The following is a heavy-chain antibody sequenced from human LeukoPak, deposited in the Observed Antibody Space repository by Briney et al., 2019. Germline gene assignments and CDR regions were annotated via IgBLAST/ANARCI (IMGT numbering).Heavy chain of an antibody. CDR3: ARHGPRGYYDSSGYYSAYFDY. CDR2: IYTSGST. CDR1: GGSIRSYY. V-gene: IGHV4-4*09. J-gene: IGHJ4*02. Sequence: SETLSLTCRVSGGSIRSYYWSWIRQPPGKGLEWIGYIYTSGSTNYNPSLKSRVTISVDTSKSQFSLKLTSVTAADTAVYYCARHGPRGYYDSSGYYSAYFDYWVQGALVTVSS. D-gene: IGHD3-22*01.